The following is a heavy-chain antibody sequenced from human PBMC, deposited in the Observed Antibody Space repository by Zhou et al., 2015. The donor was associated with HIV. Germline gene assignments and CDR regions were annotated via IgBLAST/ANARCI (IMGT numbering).Heavy chain of an antibody. CDR2: ISWNSGRI. CDR1: GFTFDDYA. J-gene: IGHJ3*02. V-gene: IGHV3-9*01. Sequence: EVQLVESGGGLVQPGRSLRLSCAASGFTFDDYAMHWVRQAPGKGLEWVSGISWNSGRIGYADSVKGRFTISRDNSKNTLYLQMNSLRAEDTAVYYCARPVVVTAPWSAFDIWGQGTMVTVSS. CDR3: ARPVVVTAPWSAFDI. D-gene: IGHD2-21*02.